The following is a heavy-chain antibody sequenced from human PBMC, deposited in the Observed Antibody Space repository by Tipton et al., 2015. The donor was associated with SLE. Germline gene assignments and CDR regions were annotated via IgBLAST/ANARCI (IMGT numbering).Heavy chain of an antibody. CDR1: GGSFSGYY. Sequence: LRLSCAVYGGSFSGYYWSWIRQPPGKGLEWIGEINHSGSTNYNPSLKSRVTISVDTSKNQFSLKLSSVTAADTAVYYCARDGISMVRGVIITSRGSDYWGQGTLVTVSS. CDR2: INHSGST. D-gene: IGHD3-10*01. V-gene: IGHV4-34*01. CDR3: ARDGISMVRGVIITSRGSDY. J-gene: IGHJ4*02.